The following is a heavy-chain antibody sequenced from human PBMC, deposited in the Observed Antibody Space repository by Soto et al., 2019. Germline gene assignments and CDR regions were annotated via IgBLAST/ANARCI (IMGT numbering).Heavy chain of an antibody. Sequence: SETLSLTCTVSGVSISSDNYFWGWVRQHPGKGLEWIGYIYYSGSTYYNPSLKSRVTISVDTSKNQFSLKLSSVTAADTAVYYCARHSSDFWSGYYSANWFDPWGQGTLVTVSS. D-gene: IGHD3-3*01. J-gene: IGHJ5*02. CDR1: GVSISSDNYF. V-gene: IGHV4-39*01. CDR2: IYYSGST. CDR3: ARHSSDFWSGYYSANWFDP.